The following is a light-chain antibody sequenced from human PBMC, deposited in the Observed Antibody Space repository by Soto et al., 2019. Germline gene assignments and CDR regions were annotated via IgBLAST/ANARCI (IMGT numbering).Light chain of an antibody. J-gene: IGKJ3*01. CDR3: QQSYCTPFT. V-gene: IGKV1-39*01. Sequence: DIQMTQSPSSLSASVGDRVTITCRASQSISSYLNWYQQKPGKAPKLLIYAASSLQSGVPSRFSGSGSGTDFTLTISSLQPEDFATYYCQQSYCTPFTFGPGTKVDIK. CDR1: QSISSY. CDR2: AAS.